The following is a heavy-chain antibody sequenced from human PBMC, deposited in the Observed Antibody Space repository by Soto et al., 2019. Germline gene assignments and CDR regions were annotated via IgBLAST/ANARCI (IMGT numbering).Heavy chain of an antibody. V-gene: IGHV3-33*01. CDR2: IWYDGSNK. Sequence: AGGSLRLSCAASGFTFSSYGMHWVRQAPGKGLEWVAVIWYDGSNKYYADSVKGRFTISRDNSKNTLYLQMNSLRAEDTAVYYCARDVLGVGVAVADYFDYWGQGTLVTVSS. CDR3: ARDVLGVGVAVADYFDY. D-gene: IGHD6-19*01. J-gene: IGHJ4*02. CDR1: GFTFSSYG.